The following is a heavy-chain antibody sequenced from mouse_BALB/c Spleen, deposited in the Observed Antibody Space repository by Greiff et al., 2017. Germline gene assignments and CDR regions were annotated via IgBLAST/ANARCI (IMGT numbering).Heavy chain of an antibody. J-gene: IGHJ3*01. V-gene: IGHV1-80*01. D-gene: IGHD2-3*01. CDR2: IYPGDGDT. Sequence: VMLVESGAELVRPGSSVKISCKASGYAFSSYWMNWVKQRPGQGLEWIGQIYPGDGDTNYNGKFKGKATLTADKSSSTAYMQLSSLTSEDSAVYFCARSYDGYSAWFAYWGQGTLVTVSA. CDR1: GYAFSSYW. CDR3: ARSYDGYSAWFAY.